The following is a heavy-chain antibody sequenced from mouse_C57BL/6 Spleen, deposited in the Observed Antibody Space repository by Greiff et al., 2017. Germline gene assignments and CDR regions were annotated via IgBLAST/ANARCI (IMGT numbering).Heavy chain of an antibody. D-gene: IGHD4-1*01. CDR2: IRLKSDNYAT. Sequence: EVQLVESGGGLVQPGGSMKLSCVASGFTFSNYWMNWVRQSPEKGLEWVAQIRLKSDNYATHYAESVKGRFTISRDDSKSSVYLQMNNLRAEDTGIYYCTAWGYFDVWGTGTTVTVSS. J-gene: IGHJ1*03. CDR1: GFTFSNYW. V-gene: IGHV6-3*01. CDR3: TAWGYFDV.